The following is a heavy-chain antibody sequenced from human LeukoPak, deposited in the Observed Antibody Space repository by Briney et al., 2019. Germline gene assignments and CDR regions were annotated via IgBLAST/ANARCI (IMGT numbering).Heavy chain of an antibody. J-gene: IGHJ4*02. Sequence: PGGSLRLSCAASGFTFSSYSMNWVRQAPGKGLEWVSSISSSSSYIYYADPVKGRFTISRDNAKNSLYLQMNSLRAEDTAVYYCARGSAHYFDYWGQGTLVTVSS. CDR2: ISSSSSYI. D-gene: IGHD6-19*01. CDR3: ARGSAHYFDY. CDR1: GFTFSSYS. V-gene: IGHV3-21*01.